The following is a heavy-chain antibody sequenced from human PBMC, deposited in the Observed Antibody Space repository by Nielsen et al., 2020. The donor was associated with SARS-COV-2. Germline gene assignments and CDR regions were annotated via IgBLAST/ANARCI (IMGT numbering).Heavy chain of an antibody. D-gene: IGHD3-10*01. CDR2: ITSSGANT. V-gene: IGHV3-23*01. J-gene: IGHJ4*02. Sequence: GESLKISCAASGFTFSNAWMNWVRQAPGKGLEWVSGITSSGANTYYADSVKGRFTISRDNSKNTLYLQMNSLRAEDTALYYCAKFLWFGESSDIYFDYWGQGTLVTVSS. CDR1: GFTFSNAW. CDR3: AKFLWFGESSDIYFDY.